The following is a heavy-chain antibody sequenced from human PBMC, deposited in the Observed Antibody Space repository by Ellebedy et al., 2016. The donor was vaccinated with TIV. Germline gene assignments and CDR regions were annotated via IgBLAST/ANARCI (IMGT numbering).Heavy chain of an antibody. CDR2: LSWNSSRI. V-gene: IGHV3-9*01. J-gene: IGHJ3*02. CDR3: AKDLGEYGVDYGAFDM. Sequence: PGGSLRLSCAASGFTFENYAMHWVRQAPGTGLEWVSGLSWNSSRIGYADSVKGRITISRDNAKNFLYVQMKSLRPEDTAVYYCAKDLGEYGVDYGAFDMWGQGTMVTVSA. D-gene: IGHD3-16*01. CDR1: GFTFENYA.